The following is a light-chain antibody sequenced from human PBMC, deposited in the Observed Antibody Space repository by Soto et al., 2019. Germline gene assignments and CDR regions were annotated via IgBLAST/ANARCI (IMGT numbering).Light chain of an antibody. Sequence: QSALTQPASVSGSPGQSITISCTATSGDVGGYNYVSWYQQHPGKAPKLMIYNVTQRPSGVSNRFSGSKSGDTASLTISGLQAEDEADYYCSSYTSSSTLYVFGTGTKVTVL. CDR1: SGDVGGYNY. J-gene: IGLJ1*01. CDR2: NVT. V-gene: IGLV2-14*01. CDR3: SSYTSSSTLYV.